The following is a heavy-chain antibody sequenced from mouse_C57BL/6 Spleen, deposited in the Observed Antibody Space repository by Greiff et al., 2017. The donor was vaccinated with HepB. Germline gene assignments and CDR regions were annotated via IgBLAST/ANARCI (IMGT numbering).Heavy chain of an antibody. V-gene: IGHV1-61*01. D-gene: IGHD4-1*01. CDR1: GYTFTSYW. Sequence: QVQLQQPGAELVRPGSSVKLSCKASGYTFTSYWMDWVKQRPGQGLEWIGNIYPSDSETHYNQKFKDKATLTVDKSSSTAYMQLSSLTSEDSAVYYCAKRRAGTPFFYYWGQGTTLTVSS. CDR2: IYPSDSET. CDR3: AKRRAGTPFFYY. J-gene: IGHJ2*01.